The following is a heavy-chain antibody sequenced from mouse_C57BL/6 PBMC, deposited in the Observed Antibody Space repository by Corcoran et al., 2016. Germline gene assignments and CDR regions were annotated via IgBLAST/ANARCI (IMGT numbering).Heavy chain of an antibody. CDR1: GYTFTNYW. V-gene: IGHV1-63*01. CDR3: ARRDGSSYVGTWFAY. J-gene: IGHJ3*01. D-gene: IGHD1-1*01. Sequence: QVQLQQSGAELVRPGTSVKMSCKASGYTFTNYWIGWAKQRPGHGLEWIGDIYPGGGYTNYNEKFKGKATLTADKSSSTAYMQFSSLTSEDSAIYYCARRDGSSYVGTWFAYWGQGTLVTVSA. CDR2: IYPGGGYT.